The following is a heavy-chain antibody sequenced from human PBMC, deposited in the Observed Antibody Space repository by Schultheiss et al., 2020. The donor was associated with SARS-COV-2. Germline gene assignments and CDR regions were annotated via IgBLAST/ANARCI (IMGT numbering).Heavy chain of an antibody. J-gene: IGHJ6*02. CDR3: AREGPYNWNDVSPYYYYGMDV. V-gene: IGHV1-2*02. Sequence: ASVKVSCKASGGTFSSYAISWVRQAPGQGLEWMGWINPNSGGTNYAQKFQGRVTMTRDTSISTAYMELSRLRSDDTAVYYCAREGPYNWNDVSPYYYYGMDVWGQGTTVTVSS. CDR2: INPNSGGT. D-gene: IGHD1-1*01. CDR1: GGTFSSYA.